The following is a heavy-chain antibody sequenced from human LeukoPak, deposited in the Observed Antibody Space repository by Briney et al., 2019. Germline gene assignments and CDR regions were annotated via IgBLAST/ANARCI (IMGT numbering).Heavy chain of an antibody. CDR3: ARVPGIVITHYAFDI. V-gene: IGHV4-34*01. D-gene: IGHD3-16*01. CDR2: INHSGRI. CDR1: GGSFSGYY. Sequence: SETLSLTCAVYGGSFSGYYWSWIRQPPEKGLEWIGEINHSGRIQYNPSLKSRVTISVDTSKNQFSLNLSSVTAADTAVHYCARVPGIVITHYAFDIWGQGTMVTVSS. J-gene: IGHJ3*02.